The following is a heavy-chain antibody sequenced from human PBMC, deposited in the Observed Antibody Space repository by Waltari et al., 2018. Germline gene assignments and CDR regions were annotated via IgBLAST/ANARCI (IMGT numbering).Heavy chain of an antibody. CDR3: ARADRGPRFTSGSSATPDWGP. CDR2: INHSGST. J-gene: IGHJ5*02. D-gene: IGHD1-26*01. CDR1: GGSFSGFY. V-gene: IGHV4-34*01. Sequence: QVQLQQWGAGLLKPSETLSLTCAVYGGSFSGFYWNWIRQPPGKGLEWIGEINHSGSTNYTPSLKSRVTIALDTSRNHFSLKLSSGTAADTAVYYCARADRGPRFTSGSSATPDWGPWGQGTLVTVSS.